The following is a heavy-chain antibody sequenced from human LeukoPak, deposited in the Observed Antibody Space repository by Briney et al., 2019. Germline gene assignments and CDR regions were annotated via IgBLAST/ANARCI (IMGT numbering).Heavy chain of an antibody. D-gene: IGHD3-10*01. CDR3: ARGSGSYYTVATAFDI. V-gene: IGHV4-30-2*01. CDR2: VYDSGNT. CDR1: GGSISSGGYS. J-gene: IGHJ3*02. Sequence: SQTLSLTCAVSGGSISSGGYSWSWIRQPPGKGLEWIAYVYDSGNTYYNPSLKSRVTISVDRSKKQFSLGLSSLTAADTALYYCARGSGSYYTVATAFDIWGQGTMVTVSS.